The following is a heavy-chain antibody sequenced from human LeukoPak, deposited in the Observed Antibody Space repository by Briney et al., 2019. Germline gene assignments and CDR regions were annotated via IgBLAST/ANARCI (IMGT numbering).Heavy chain of an antibody. CDR2: ISYDGSNK. J-gene: IGHJ4*02. CDR3: AKEKGSSSGCDY. D-gene: IGHD6-25*01. V-gene: IGHV3-30*18. CDR1: GFTFSSYG. Sequence: GRSLRLSCAASGFTFSSYGMHWVRQAPGKGLEWVAVISYDGSNKYYADSVKGRFTISRDNSKNTLYLQMNSLRAEDTAVYYCAKEKGSSSGCDYWGQGTLVTVSS.